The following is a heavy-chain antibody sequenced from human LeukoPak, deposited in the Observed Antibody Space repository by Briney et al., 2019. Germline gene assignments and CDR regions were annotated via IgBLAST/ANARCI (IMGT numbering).Heavy chain of an antibody. Sequence: RGSLRLSCAASGFTFSSYGMLWVRQAPGKGLEWVAVIWYDGTNKYYADSVKGRFTISRDNAKNTLYLQMNSLRAEDTAVYYCARGYCSGGSCYRPFDYWGQGTLVTVSS. CDR2: IWYDGTNK. CDR3: ARGYCSGGSCYRPFDY. D-gene: IGHD2-15*01. CDR1: GFTFSSYG. J-gene: IGHJ4*02. V-gene: IGHV3-33*01.